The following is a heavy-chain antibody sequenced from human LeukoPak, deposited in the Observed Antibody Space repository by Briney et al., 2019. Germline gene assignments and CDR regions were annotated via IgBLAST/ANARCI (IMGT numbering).Heavy chain of an antibody. J-gene: IGHJ4*02. V-gene: IGHV3-64*01. CDR1: GFTFSSYA. CDR2: ISSNGGST. CDR3: AREVAAGLVDY. Sequence: PGGSLRLSCAASGFTFSSYAMHWVRQAPGKGLEYVSAISSNGGSTYYANSVKGRFTISRDNSKNTLYLQMGSLRAEDMAVYYCAREVAAGLVDYWGQGTLVTVSS. D-gene: IGHD2-15*01.